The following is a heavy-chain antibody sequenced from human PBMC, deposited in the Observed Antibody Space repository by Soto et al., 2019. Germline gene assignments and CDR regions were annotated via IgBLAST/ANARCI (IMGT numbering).Heavy chain of an antibody. CDR1: GGSISSYY. CDR3: ARDGGVIGYYYGMDV. J-gene: IGHJ6*02. D-gene: IGHD3-3*01. Sequence: SETLSLTCTVSGGSISSYYWSCIRQPPGKGLEWIGCIYYSGSTNYNPSLKSRVTISVDTSKNQFSLKLSSVTAADTAVYYCARDGGVIGYYYGMDVWGQGTTVTVSS. CDR2: IYYSGST. V-gene: IGHV4-59*01.